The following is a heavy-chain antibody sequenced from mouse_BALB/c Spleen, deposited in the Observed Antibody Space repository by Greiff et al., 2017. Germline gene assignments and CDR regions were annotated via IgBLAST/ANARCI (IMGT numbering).Heavy chain of an antibody. Sequence: DVKLVESGGGLVQPGGSMKLSCVASGFTFSNYWMNWVRQSPEKGLEWVAEIRLKSNNYATHYAESVKGRFTISRDDSKSSVYLQMNNLRAEDTGIYYCTRGGTPFAYWGQGTLVTVSA. V-gene: IGHV6-6*02. CDR3: TRGGTPFAY. J-gene: IGHJ3*01. CDR2: IRLKSNNYAT. D-gene: IGHD1-1*01. CDR1: GFTFSNYW.